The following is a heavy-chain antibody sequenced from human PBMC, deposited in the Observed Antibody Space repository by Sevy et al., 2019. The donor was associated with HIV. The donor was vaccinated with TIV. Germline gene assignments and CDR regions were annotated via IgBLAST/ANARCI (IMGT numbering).Heavy chain of an antibody. D-gene: IGHD3-3*01. Sequence: SETLSLTCTVSGGSISSSSYYWGWIRQPPGKGLEWIGSIYHSGSTYYNPSLKSRVTISVDTSKNQFSLKLSSVTAADTAVYYCARTYYDFWSGYYTAPFDYWGQGTLVTVSS. CDR3: ARTYYDFWSGYYTAPFDY. CDR2: IYHSGST. V-gene: IGHV4-39*01. J-gene: IGHJ4*02. CDR1: GGSISSSSYY.